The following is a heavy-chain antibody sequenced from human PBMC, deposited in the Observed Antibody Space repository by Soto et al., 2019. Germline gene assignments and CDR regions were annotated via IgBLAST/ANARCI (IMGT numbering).Heavy chain of an antibody. CDR3: ARGTNWNYSRANWFDP. Sequence: QVQLVQSGAEVKKPGSSVKVSCKASGGTFSSYAISWVRQAPGQGLEWMGGIIPIFGTANYAQKFQGRVTITADESRSTAYMELSSLRSEDTAVYYCARGTNWNYSRANWFDPWGQGTLVTVSS. CDR2: IIPIFGTA. V-gene: IGHV1-69*01. CDR1: GGTFSSYA. D-gene: IGHD1-7*01. J-gene: IGHJ5*02.